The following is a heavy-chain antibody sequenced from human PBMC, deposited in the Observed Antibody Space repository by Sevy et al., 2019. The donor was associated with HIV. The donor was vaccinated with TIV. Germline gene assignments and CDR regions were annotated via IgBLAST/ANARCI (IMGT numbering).Heavy chain of an antibody. CDR2: ISSSSSTI. Sequence: GSLRLSCAASGFTFSRYSMNWVRQAPGKGLEWVSYISSSSSTIYYADSVKGRFTISRDNAKNSLYLQMNSLRDEDTAVYYCARDSHLQGYYGMDVWGQGTTVTVSS. CDR3: ARDSHLQGYYGMDV. J-gene: IGHJ6*02. CDR1: GFTFSRYS. V-gene: IGHV3-48*02.